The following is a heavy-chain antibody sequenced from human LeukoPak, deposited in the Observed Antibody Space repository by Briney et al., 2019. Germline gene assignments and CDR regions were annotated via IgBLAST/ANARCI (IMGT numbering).Heavy chain of an antibody. D-gene: IGHD1-14*01. J-gene: IGHJ5*02. Sequence: SETLSLACTVSGGSISSGGYYWSWIRQHPGKGLEWIGYIYYSGSTYYNPSLKSRVTISVDTSKNQFSLKLSSVTAAGTAVYYCARDLEPPRGWFDPWGQGTLVTVSS. CDR2: IYYSGST. CDR3: ARDLEPPRGWFDP. V-gene: IGHV4-31*03. CDR1: GGSISSGGYY.